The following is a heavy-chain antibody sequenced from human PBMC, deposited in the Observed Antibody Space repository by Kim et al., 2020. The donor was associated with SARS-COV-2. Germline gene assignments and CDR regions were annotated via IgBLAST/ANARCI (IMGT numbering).Heavy chain of an antibody. CDR1: GYTFTTYN. J-gene: IGHJ4*02. CDR3: VRGGNGPA. V-gene: IGHV1-3*04. CDR2: INSGNGNT. D-gene: IGHD2-8*01. Sequence: ASVKVSCKTSGYTFTTYNIHWVRQAPGQRLEWMGWINSGNGNTKYSQKFRVRVSITRDTSASTAYMELNSLGSEDTAVYYCVRGGNGPAWGQGTLVTVSS.